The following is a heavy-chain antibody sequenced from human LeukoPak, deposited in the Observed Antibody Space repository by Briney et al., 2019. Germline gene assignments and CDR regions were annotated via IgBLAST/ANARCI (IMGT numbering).Heavy chain of an antibody. V-gene: IGHV3-30-3*01. CDR1: GFTFSSYA. J-gene: IGHJ4*02. CDR3: ARDGAAAGFEYYFDY. D-gene: IGHD6-13*01. CDR2: ISYDGSNK. Sequence: GGSLRLSCAASGFTFSSYAMHWVRQAPGKGLEWVAVISYDGSNKYYADSVKGRFTTSRDNSKNTLYLQMNSLRAEDTAVYYCARDGAAAGFEYYFDYWGQGTLVTVSS.